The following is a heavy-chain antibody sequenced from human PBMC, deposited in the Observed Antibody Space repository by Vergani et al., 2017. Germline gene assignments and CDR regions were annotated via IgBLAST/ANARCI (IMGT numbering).Heavy chain of an antibody. CDR1: GFTFSSYA. V-gene: IGHV3-30-3*01. Sequence: QVQLVESGGGVVQPGRSLRLSCAASGFTFSSYAMHWVRQAPGKGLEWVAVISYDGGNKYYADSVKVRFTIARDNSRNTLYLQMNSLRADDTAVYYCARDTGLWFGELLSYGMDVWGQGTTVTVSS. CDR2: ISYDGGNK. J-gene: IGHJ6*02. CDR3: ARDTGLWFGELLSYGMDV. D-gene: IGHD3-10*01.